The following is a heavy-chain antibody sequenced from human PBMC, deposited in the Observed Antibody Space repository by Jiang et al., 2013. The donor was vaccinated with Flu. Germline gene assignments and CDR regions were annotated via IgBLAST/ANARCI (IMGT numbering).Heavy chain of an antibody. CDR3: ARQSGGSSSWVGY. J-gene: IGHJ4*02. D-gene: IGHD6-13*01. V-gene: IGHV4-4*09. CDR1: GGSISSYY. Sequence: KPSETLSLTCTVSGGSISSYYWSWIRQPPGRGLEWIGYIYTSGSTNYNPSLKSRVTISVDTSKNQFSLKLSSVTAADTAVYYCARQSGGSSSWVGYWGQGTLVTVSS. CDR2: IYTSGST.